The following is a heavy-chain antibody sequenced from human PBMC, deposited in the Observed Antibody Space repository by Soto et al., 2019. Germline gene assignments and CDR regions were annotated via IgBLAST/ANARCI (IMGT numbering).Heavy chain of an antibody. Sequence: GGSLRLSCAASGFTFSDYGVNWVRQAPGKGLEWVAAITNVLNIYYADSVKGRFTISRDNFRNTLYLQMNSLRVEDTAIYYCAKDITGAVAGPLDFWGHGTLVTVSS. D-gene: IGHD6-13*01. V-gene: IGHV3-23*01. CDR2: ITNVLNI. J-gene: IGHJ4*01. CDR3: AKDITGAVAGPLDF. CDR1: GFTFSDYG.